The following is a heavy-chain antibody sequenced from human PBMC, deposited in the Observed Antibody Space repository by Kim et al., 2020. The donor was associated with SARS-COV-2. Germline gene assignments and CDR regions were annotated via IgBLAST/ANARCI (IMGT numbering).Heavy chain of an antibody. CDR3: ARVNSGSYWGWFDP. V-gene: IGHV4-28*03. CDR2: IYYSGST. J-gene: IGHJ5*02. Sequence: SETLSLTCAVSGYSISSSNWWGWIRQPPGKGLEWIGYIYYSGSTYYNPSLKSRVTMSVDTSKNQFSLKLSSVTAVDTAVYYCARVNSGSYWGWFDPWGQGTLVTVSS. CDR1: GYSISSSNW. D-gene: IGHD1-26*01.